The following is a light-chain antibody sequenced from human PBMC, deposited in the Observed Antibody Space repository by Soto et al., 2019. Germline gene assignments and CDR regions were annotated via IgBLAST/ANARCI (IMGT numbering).Light chain of an antibody. V-gene: IGLV2-14*01. CDR1: SSDVGNYKY. Sequence: QSVLTQPASVSGSPGQSITISCTGTSSDVGNYKYVSWYQQHPGKAPKLMIYEASNRPSGVPDRFSGSKSGNTASLTISGLQAADEVDYYCSLYTSENTYVFGTGTNVTVL. CDR3: SLYTSENTYV. J-gene: IGLJ1*01. CDR2: EAS.